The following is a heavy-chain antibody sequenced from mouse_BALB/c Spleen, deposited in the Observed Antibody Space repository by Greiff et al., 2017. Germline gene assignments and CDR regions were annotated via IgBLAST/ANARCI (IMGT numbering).Heavy chain of an antibody. Sequence: QVQLQQSGAELMKPGASVKISCKATGYTFSSYWIEWVKQRPGHGLEWIGEILPGSGSTNYNEKFKGKATFTADTSSNTAYMQLSSLTSEDSAVYYCARGELSSPAWFAYWGQGTLVTVSA. D-gene: IGHD3-3*01. CDR1: GYTFSSYW. CDR2: ILPGSGST. V-gene: IGHV1-9*01. CDR3: ARGELSSPAWFAY. J-gene: IGHJ3*01.